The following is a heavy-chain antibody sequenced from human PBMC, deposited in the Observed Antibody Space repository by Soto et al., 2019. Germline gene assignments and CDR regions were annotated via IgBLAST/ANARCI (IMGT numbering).Heavy chain of an antibody. V-gene: IGHV3-30*18. CDR1: GFTFNRFG. CDR2: ISYDGNNK. J-gene: IGHJ4*02. Sequence: QVQLVESGGGVVQPGRSLRLSCAASGFTFNRFGMHWVRQAPGKGLEWVAVISYDGNNKFYADSVKGRLTISRDNSQDTLYLQMNSLRPEDTAMYYCAKAVDISVRGVPPSDYWGQGTLVIVSS. D-gene: IGHD3-10*02. CDR3: AKAVDISVRGVPPSDY.